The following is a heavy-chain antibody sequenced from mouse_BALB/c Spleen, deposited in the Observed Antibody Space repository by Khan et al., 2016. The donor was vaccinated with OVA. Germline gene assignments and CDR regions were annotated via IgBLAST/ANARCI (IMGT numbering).Heavy chain of an antibody. CDR2: INPSTGYT. CDR1: GYTFINYW. J-gene: IGHJ2*01. D-gene: IGHD1-1*01. V-gene: IGHV1-7*01. Sequence: QVQLQQSGAELAKPGASVKMSCKASGYTFINYWILWVKQRPGQGLEWIEYINPSTGYTEYNQNFKDKATLTADKSSSTAYMQLSSLTSEDSAVYYCARRGLRWDFDYWGQGTTLPVSS. CDR3: ARRGLRWDFDY.